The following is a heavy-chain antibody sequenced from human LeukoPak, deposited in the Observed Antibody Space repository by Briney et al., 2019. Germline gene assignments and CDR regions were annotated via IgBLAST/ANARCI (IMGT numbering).Heavy chain of an antibody. V-gene: IGHV3-48*03. J-gene: IGHJ4*02. CDR1: GFTFSSYE. CDR3: ARERYSSGWPVLDY. CDR2: ISSSGSTI. D-gene: IGHD6-19*01. Sequence: PGGSLRLSCAASGFTFSSYEMNWVRQAPGKGLEWVSYISSSGSTIYYADSVKGRFTISRDNAKNSLYLQMNSLRAEDTAVYYCARERYSSGWPVLDYWGQGTLVTVSS.